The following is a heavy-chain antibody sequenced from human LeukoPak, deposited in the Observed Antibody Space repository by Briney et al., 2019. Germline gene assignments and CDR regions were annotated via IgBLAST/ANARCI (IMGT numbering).Heavy chain of an antibody. CDR3: ARGPTRANSSDF. CDR2: IKQDGSEK. Sequence: GGSLRLSCVVSGFTFSSYWMTWVRQAPGKGLEWVANIKQDGSEKYYVDSVKGRFTISRDNAKNSLYLQMNSLRAEDTAVYYCARGPTRANSSDFWGQGTLVTVSS. V-gene: IGHV3-7*04. CDR1: GFTFSSYW. D-gene: IGHD2/OR15-2a*01. J-gene: IGHJ4*02.